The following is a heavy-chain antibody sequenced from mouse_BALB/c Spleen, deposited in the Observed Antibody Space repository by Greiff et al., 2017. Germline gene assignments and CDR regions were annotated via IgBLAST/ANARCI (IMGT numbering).Heavy chain of an antibody. J-gene: IGHJ4*01. Sequence: QVLLMESGPGLVAPSQSLSISCTVSGFSLTSYGVYWVRQPPGKGLEWLGVIWAGGSTNYNSALMSRLSISKDNTKSQVFLKMNSLQTDDTAMYYCARGRGRGYDMDYWGEGTSVTVSS. CDR1: GFSLTSYG. V-gene: IGHV2-9*02. CDR3: ARGRGRGYDMDY. CDR2: IWAGGST.